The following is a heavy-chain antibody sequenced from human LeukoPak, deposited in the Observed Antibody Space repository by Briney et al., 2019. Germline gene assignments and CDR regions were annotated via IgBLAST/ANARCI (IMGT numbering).Heavy chain of an antibody. CDR2: IYYSGST. V-gene: IGHV4-59*13. CDR1: GGPITNYY. D-gene: IGHD1-26*01. Sequence: SETLSLTCTVSGGPITNYYWSWIRQPPGKGLEWIGNIYYSGSTNFNPSLKSRVTILVDTSKNQVSLKLSSVTAADTAVYYCASGSYYFDYWGQGTLVTVSS. J-gene: IGHJ4*02. CDR3: ASGSYYFDY.